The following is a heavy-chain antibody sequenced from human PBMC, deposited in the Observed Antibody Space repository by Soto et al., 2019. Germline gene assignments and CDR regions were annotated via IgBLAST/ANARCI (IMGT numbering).Heavy chain of an antibody. Sequence: EVQLLESGGGLVQPGGSLRLSCAASGFTFSSYAMSWVRQAPGKGLEWVSAISGSGGSTYYADSVKGRFTISRVNSKNTLYLQMNSLRAEDTAVYYCAKDLGFGGDWFPPLGFDYWGQGTLVTVSS. D-gene: IGHD3-16*01. J-gene: IGHJ4*02. CDR2: ISGSGGST. V-gene: IGHV3-23*01. CDR3: AKDLGFGGDWFPPLGFDY. CDR1: GFTFSSYA.